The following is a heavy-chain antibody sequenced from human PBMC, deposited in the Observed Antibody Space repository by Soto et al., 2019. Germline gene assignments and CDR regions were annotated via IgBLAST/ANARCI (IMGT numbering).Heavy chain of an antibody. V-gene: IGHV3-23*01. Sequence: GGSLRLSCVASGFNFRNYAMRWVRQAPGKGLEWVSAISVGTINTFYADSRKGRFTISRDNSKNTLSLQMNNLRGDDTAVYYCAKTGGDGSITTSNYYMDVWGQGTMVTVSS. CDR3: AKTGGDGSITTSNYYMDV. CDR2: ISVGTINT. D-gene: IGHD1-1*01. CDR1: GFNFRNYA. J-gene: IGHJ6*03.